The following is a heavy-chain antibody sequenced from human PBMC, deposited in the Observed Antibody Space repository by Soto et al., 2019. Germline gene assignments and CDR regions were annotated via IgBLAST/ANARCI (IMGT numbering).Heavy chain of an antibody. CDR2: ISTSSSYI. CDR1: GFTFSSYT. Sequence: EVQLVESGGGLVKPGGSLRLSCAASGFTFSSYTMNWVRQAPEKGLEWVSSISTSSSYIYYADSVKGRFTISSDNAKNSRYLQMHSLRFEDTALYYCARWGTGFDPWGQGTLVTVSS. D-gene: IGHD1-1*01. J-gene: IGHJ5*02. CDR3: ARWGTGFDP. V-gene: IGHV3-21*01.